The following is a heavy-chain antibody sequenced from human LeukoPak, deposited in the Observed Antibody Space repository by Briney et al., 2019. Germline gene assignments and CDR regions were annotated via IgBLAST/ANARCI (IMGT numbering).Heavy chain of an antibody. CDR1: GFTFSSYG. CDR2: IWYDGSNK. V-gene: IGHV3-33*01. CDR3: PRDSAIFGVVNYYFDY. J-gene: IGHJ4*02. D-gene: IGHD3-3*01. Sequence: GRSLRLSCAASGFTFSSYGMHWVRQAPGKGLEWVAVIWYDGSNKYFADSVKGRFTISRDNSKNTLYLQMNSLRAEDTAVYYCPRDSAIFGVVNYYFDYWGQGTLVTVSS.